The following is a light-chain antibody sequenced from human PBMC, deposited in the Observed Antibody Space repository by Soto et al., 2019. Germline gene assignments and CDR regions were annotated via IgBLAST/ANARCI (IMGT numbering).Light chain of an antibody. V-gene: IGKV3-20*01. CDR2: GAS. CDR3: QQYGNSPYT. J-gene: IGKJ2*01. CDR1: QSVRGSF. Sequence: EIVLTQSPGTLSLSPGESVTLSCRASQSVRGSFLAWYQQKPGQAPRLLIYGASRRATGIPERYSGSGSGTDFSLTVSRLEPEDFAVYYCQQYGNSPYTFGQGTKVDIK.